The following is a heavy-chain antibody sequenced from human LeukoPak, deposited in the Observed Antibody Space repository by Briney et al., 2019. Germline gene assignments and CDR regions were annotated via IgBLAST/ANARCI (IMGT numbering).Heavy chain of an antibody. Sequence: GGSLRLSCAASGFTVSGNYMSWVRQAPGKGLEWISLIYSGGDTYYPDSVRGRFTISRDNSKNTLYLQMHSLRAEDTAVYCCARGPPACSTNCYGYLDYWGQGTLVTVSS. CDR1: GFTVSGNY. CDR2: IYSGGDT. V-gene: IGHV3-53*01. J-gene: IGHJ4*02. D-gene: IGHD2-2*01. CDR3: ARGPPACSTNCYGYLDY.